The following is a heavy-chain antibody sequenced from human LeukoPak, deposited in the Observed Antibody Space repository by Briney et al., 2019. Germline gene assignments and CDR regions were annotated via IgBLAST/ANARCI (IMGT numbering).Heavy chain of an antibody. Sequence: PSETLSLTCTVSGGSFTSYYWTWIRQPPGKGLEWIGYIYDSGTTNYNPSLKSRVTISVDRSKNQFSLKLSSVTAADTAVYYCARLVGATRFDYWGQGALVTLSS. CDR2: IYDSGTT. D-gene: IGHD1-26*01. J-gene: IGHJ4*02. CDR1: GGSFTSYY. V-gene: IGHV4-59*08. CDR3: ARLVGATRFDY.